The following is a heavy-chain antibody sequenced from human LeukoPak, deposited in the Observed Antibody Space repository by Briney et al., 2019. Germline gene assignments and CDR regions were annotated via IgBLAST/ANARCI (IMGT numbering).Heavy chain of an antibody. D-gene: IGHD6-19*01. Sequence: GGSLRLSCAVSGFTFSDHFLDWVRQAPGKGLEWVGRSRNKGKRYCTEYAASVKGRFTISRDDSKNSLYLQKNSLKTEDTAVYYCVRVGSVAGSDYLDYWCQGTLVAVSS. CDR3: VRVGSVAGSDYLDY. CDR1: GFTFSDHF. CDR2: SRNKGKRYCT. V-gene: IGHV3-72*01. J-gene: IGHJ4*02.